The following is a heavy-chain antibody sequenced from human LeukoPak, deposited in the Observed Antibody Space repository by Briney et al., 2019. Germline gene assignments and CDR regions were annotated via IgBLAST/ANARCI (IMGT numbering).Heavy chain of an antibody. CDR1: GFTFSSYA. CDR3: ARDVGYRSWFDP. CDR2: ITGAGNNI. V-gene: IGHV3-21*05. Sequence: GGSLRLSCAASGFTFSSYAMHWVRQAPGQGLEWLSYITGAGNNIYYADSVKGRFTISRDNARNSLYLQMSSLRAEDTAVYYCARDVGYRSWFDPWGQGTLVTVSS. D-gene: IGHD5-18*01. J-gene: IGHJ5*02.